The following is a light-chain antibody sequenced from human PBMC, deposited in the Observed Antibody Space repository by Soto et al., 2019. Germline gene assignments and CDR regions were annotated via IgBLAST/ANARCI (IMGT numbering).Light chain of an antibody. CDR1: QSVSTS. V-gene: IGKV1-39*01. Sequence: DIQMTQSPSSLSASVGARVTITCRASQSVSTSVNWYQQLGGKAPKLLIQHSSTLQSGVPSRFSGSGSGTDFTLTISSLQPEYCATYYCQQTFNNRLSFGGGTKVEIK. CDR3: QQTFNNRLS. CDR2: HSS. J-gene: IGKJ4*01.